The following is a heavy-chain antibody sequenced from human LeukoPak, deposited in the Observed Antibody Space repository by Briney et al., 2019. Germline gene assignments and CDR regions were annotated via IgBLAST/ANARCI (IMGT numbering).Heavy chain of an antibody. CDR3: ARGGENSSNGCPLGP. J-gene: IGHJ5*02. CDR2: INHNGIT. CDR1: GGSLSGYY. V-gene: IGHV4-34*01. Sequence: NPSETLSLTCAVYGGSLSGYYWTWIRQPPEKGLEWIGEINHNGITNYKPSLRSRATISMDTSKNQFSLKLSSVTAADTAMYYCARGGENSSNGCPLGPWGHGTLVTVSS. D-gene: IGHD2-2*01.